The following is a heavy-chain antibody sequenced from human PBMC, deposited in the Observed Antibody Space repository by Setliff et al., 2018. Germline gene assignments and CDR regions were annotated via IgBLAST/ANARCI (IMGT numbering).Heavy chain of an antibody. D-gene: IGHD6-13*01. CDR2: ISHDGDRK. CDR1: GFTFSTYA. V-gene: IGHV3-30*18. CDR3: TKGGSWSDY. Sequence: PGGSLRLSCVVSGFTFSTYAMHWIRQTPDKGLEWVAVISHDGDRKYYAESVKGRFTASRDNSRNSLYLQMNSLRSEDTAVYYCTKGGSWSDYWGQGALVTVSS. J-gene: IGHJ4*02.